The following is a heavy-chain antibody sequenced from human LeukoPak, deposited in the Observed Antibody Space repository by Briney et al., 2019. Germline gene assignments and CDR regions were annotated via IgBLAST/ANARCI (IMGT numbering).Heavy chain of an antibody. CDR2: ISSGSYI. D-gene: IGHD5-24*01. J-gene: IGHJ4*02. Sequence: TGGSLRLSCAASGFTFSSYSMNWVRQAPGKGLEWVSSISSGSYIYYADSVKGRFTISRDNAKNSLYLQMNSLRAEDTAVYYCARAPEAQWLQYPFDYWGQGTLVTVSS. CDR3: ARAPEAQWLQYPFDY. V-gene: IGHV3-21*01. CDR1: GFTFSSYS.